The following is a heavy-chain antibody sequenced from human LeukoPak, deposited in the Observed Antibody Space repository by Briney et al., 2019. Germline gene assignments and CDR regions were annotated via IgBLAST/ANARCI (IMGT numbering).Heavy chain of an antibody. CDR1: GFTFSSYA. CDR2: ISYDGSNK. J-gene: IGHJ4*02. Sequence: GRSLRLSCAASGFTFSSYAMHWVRQAPGKGLEWVAVISYDGSNKYYADSVKGRFTISRDNSKNTLYLQMNSLRAEDTAVYYCAKAVSGWFDFDYWGQGTLVTVSS. D-gene: IGHD6-19*01. V-gene: IGHV3-30-3*01. CDR3: AKAVSGWFDFDY.